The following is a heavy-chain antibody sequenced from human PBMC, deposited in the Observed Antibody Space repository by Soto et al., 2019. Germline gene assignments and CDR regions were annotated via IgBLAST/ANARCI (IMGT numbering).Heavy chain of an antibody. D-gene: IGHD5-18*01. Sequence: QVQLVQSGTEVKKPGASVKVSCKASGYTFTNYGISWVRQAPGQGLEWRGWISGYNGNTNYAQKLQGRVTMTTDTATSTAYMELRGLRSDDTAVYYCARNHHPEYNFDYWGQGTLVTVSS. V-gene: IGHV1-18*01. CDR3: ARNHHPEYNFDY. CDR2: ISGYNGNT. CDR1: GYTFTNYG. J-gene: IGHJ4*02.